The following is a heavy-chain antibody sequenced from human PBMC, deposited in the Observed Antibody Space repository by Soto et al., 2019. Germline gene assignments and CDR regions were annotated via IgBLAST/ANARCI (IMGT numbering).Heavy chain of an antibody. CDR2: ISGGAENT. CDR1: GFTFSSYG. J-gene: IGHJ4*02. Sequence: EVHLLESGGTLVQPGGSLRLSCVASGFTFSSYGMSWVRQAPGKGLEWVSTISGGAENTHYADAVKGRFTISRDNSKNTQWLQMNGLRAEDTALYYCARDVGGAAFFDTWGQGTLVTVSS. D-gene: IGHD2-15*01. CDR3: ARDVGGAAFFDT. V-gene: IGHV3-23*01.